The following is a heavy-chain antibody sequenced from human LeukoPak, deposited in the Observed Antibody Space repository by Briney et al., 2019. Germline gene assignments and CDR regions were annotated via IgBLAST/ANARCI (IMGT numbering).Heavy chain of an antibody. CDR3: ATTPYYYGSGSYFNN. Sequence: SETLSLTCTVSGGSISSYYWSWIRQPAGKGLEWIGRIYITGRTNYNPSLKSRVTIPVDTSKNQFSLKLSSVTAADTAVYYCATTPYYYGSGSYFNNWGQGTLVTVSS. J-gene: IGHJ4*02. D-gene: IGHD3-10*01. CDR1: GGSISSYY. CDR2: IYITGRT. V-gene: IGHV4-4*07.